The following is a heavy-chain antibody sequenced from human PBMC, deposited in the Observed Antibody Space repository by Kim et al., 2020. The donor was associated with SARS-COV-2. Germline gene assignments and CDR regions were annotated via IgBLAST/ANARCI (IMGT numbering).Heavy chain of an antibody. CDR3: SVGGRTKEYYFDY. J-gene: IGHJ4*02. V-gene: IGHV1-18*01. D-gene: IGHD3-16*01. Sequence: YAQKLQGRVTMTTDTSTSTAYMELRSLRSDDTAVYYCSVGGRTKEYYFDYWGQGTLVTVSS.